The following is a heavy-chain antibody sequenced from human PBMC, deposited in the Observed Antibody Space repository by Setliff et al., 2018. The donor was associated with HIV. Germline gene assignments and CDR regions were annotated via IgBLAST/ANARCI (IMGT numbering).Heavy chain of an antibody. CDR3: ARDAWVEFLEWTFYAMDI. CDR1: GYTFTSYG. J-gene: IGHJ6*02. D-gene: IGHD3-3*02. Sequence: ASVKVSCKASGYTFTSYGISWVRQAPGQGLEWVGWISAYNGDTKYAQKVQGRVTLTTDTSSSTVYMELRSLRSDDTAVYYCARDAWVEFLEWTFYAMDIWGQGTTVTVSS. CDR2: ISAYNGDT. V-gene: IGHV1-18*01.